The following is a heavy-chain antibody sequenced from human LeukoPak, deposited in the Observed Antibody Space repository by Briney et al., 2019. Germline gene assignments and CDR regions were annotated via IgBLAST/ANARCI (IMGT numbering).Heavy chain of an antibody. CDR3: AKRVRYSGYGRIDY. Sequence: GGSLSLSCAASGFTFSSYSMSWVRQAPGKGLEWVGAISGSGGSTYYAYSVKGRFIISRDNSKNTLSLQMNSLTAEDTAVYYCAKRVRYSGYGRIDYWGQGTLVTVSS. V-gene: IGHV3-23*01. D-gene: IGHD5-12*01. CDR1: GFTFSSYS. J-gene: IGHJ4*02. CDR2: ISGSGGST.